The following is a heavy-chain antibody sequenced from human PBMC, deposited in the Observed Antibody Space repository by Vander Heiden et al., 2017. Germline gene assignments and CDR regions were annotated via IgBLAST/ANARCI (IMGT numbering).Heavy chain of an antibody. V-gene: IGHV1-69*01. CDR1: GGTFSSYA. CDR3: AREGCSGGSCYPY. Sequence: QVQLAQSGAGVKKPGSSVKVSCKASGGTFSSYAISLVRQAPGQGLEWMGGIIPIFGTANYAQKFQGRVTITADESTSTAYMELSSLRSEDTAVYYCAREGCSGGSCYPYWGQGTLVTVSS. CDR2: IIPIFGTA. J-gene: IGHJ4*02. D-gene: IGHD2-15*01.